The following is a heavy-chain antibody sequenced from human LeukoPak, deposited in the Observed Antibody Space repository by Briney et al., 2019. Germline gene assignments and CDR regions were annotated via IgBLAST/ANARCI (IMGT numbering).Heavy chain of an antibody. CDR3: AKTGSYLSFDI. V-gene: IGHV1-46*01. D-gene: IGHD1-26*01. J-gene: IGHJ3*02. Sequence: ASVKVSCKASGYTFTSYYMNWVRQAPGQGLEWMGIINPSGGSTSYAEKFQGRVTMTRDTSTSTVYMELSSLRSEDTAVYYCAKTGSYLSFDIWGQGTMVTVSS. CDR1: GYTFTSYY. CDR2: INPSGGST.